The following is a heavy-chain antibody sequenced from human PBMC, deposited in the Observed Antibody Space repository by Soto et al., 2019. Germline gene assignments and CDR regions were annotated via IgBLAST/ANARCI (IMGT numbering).Heavy chain of an antibody. CDR3: GRGGDAGLDS. CDR1: GYTFTSYD. V-gene: IGHV1-8*01. D-gene: IGHD1-1*01. Sequence: ASVKVSCKASGYTFTSYDINWVRQATGQGLEWMGWMSPQSGNTGYAQNFQGRVIMTRDTSINTAYLELSSLRSEDTAVNYWGRGGDAGLDSWGQGGVVT. J-gene: IGHJ4*02. CDR2: MSPQSGNT.